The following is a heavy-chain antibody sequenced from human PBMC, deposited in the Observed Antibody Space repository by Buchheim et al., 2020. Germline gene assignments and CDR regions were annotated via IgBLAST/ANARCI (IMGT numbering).Heavy chain of an antibody. CDR2: ISYDGSNK. V-gene: IGHV3-30*04. CDR1: GFTFSSYA. J-gene: IGHJ6*02. Sequence: QVQLVESGGGVVQPGRSLRLSCAASGFTFSSYAMHWVRQAPGKRLEWVAVISYDGSNKYYADSVKGRFTISRNNSKNTLYLQMNSLRAEDTAVYYCARELGGYDGDYYYGMDVWGQGTT. D-gene: IGHD5-12*01. CDR3: ARELGGYDGDYYYGMDV.